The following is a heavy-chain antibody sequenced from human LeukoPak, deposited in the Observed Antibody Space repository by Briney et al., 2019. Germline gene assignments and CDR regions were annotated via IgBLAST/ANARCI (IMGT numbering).Heavy chain of an antibody. Sequence: GGCLRLSCAASGFTFSSYWMSWVRQAPGKGLGWVVNIKQDGSEKYYVDSVKGRFTISRDNAKNSLYLQMNSLRAEDTAVYYCARDFYDYVWGSYPQPLDYWGQGTLVTVSS. V-gene: IGHV3-7*01. CDR1: GFTFSSYW. D-gene: IGHD3-16*02. J-gene: IGHJ4*02. CDR2: IKQDGSEK. CDR3: ARDFYDYVWGSYPQPLDY.